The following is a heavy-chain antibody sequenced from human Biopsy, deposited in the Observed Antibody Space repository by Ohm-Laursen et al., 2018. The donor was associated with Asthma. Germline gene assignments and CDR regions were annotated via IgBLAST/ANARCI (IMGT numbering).Heavy chain of an antibody. Sequence: SLRLSCTASGFSFSDYYMTWMRQAPGKGLEWVSSISSSGSTTYHAESVKGRFTISRDNAQKSLFLQMDSLRAEDTAIYYCARVFESSEWGPFYHFGLDVWGQGTTVAVSS. CDR1: GFSFSDYY. CDR2: ISSSGSTT. V-gene: IGHV3-11*01. CDR3: ARVFESSEWGPFYHFGLDV. J-gene: IGHJ6*02. D-gene: IGHD6-25*01.